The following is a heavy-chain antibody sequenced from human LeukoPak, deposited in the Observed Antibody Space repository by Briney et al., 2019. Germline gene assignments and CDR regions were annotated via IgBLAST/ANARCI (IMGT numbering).Heavy chain of an antibody. CDR1: GFTFSSYT. V-gene: IGHV3-21*01. Sequence: GGSLRLSCAASGFTFSSYTMNWVRQAPGKGLEWVSFISSTGGNIYYADSVRGRFTISRDNAKNSLYLQMNNQRAEDRGIYCCARDYSVYSGYDAYFEYWGQGTMVSVCS. CDR3: ARDYSVYSGYDAYFEY. CDR2: ISSTGGNI. J-gene: IGHJ4*02. D-gene: IGHD5-12*01.